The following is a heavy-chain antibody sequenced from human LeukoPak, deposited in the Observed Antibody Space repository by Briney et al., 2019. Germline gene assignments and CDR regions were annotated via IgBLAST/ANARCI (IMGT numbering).Heavy chain of an antibody. D-gene: IGHD1-20*01. Sequence: GSLRLSCTASGFTFGDYAMSWVRQAPGKRLEWVGFIRSKAYGGTTEFAASVKGRSTISRDDSKSIAYLQMNSLKIEDTAVYYCTTFNWNPSDNWGQGTLVTVSS. CDR2: IRSKAYGGTT. CDR3: TTFNWNPSDN. V-gene: IGHV3-49*04. CDR1: GFTFGDYA. J-gene: IGHJ4*02.